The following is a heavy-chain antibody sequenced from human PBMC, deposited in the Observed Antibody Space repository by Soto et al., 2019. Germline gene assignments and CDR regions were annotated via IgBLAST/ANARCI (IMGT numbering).Heavy chain of an antibody. J-gene: IGHJ3*02. D-gene: IGHD3-10*01. V-gene: IGHV1-3*01. CDR2: INAGNGNT. CDR1: GYTFTSYA. Sequence: GASVKVSCKASGYTFTSYAMHWVRQAPGQRLEWMGWINAGNGNTKYSQKFQGRVTITRDTSASTAYMELSSLRSEDTAVYYCARPIFLYYYGSGSYEDAFDIWGQGTMVTVSS. CDR3: ARPIFLYYYGSGSYEDAFDI.